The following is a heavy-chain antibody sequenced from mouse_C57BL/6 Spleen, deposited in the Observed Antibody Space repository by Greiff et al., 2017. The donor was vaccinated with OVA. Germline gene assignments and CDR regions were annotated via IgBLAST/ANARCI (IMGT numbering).Heavy chain of an antibody. CDR2: INPNNGGT. CDR3: ARDYYGSSRYFDV. CDR1: GYTLTDYN. Sequence: VQLQQSGPELVKPGASVKIPCKASGYTLTDYNMDWVKQSHGKSLEWIGDINPNNGGTIYNQKFKGKATLTVDKSSSTAYMELRSLTSEDTAVYYCARDYYGSSRYFDVWGTGTTVTVSS. D-gene: IGHD1-1*01. J-gene: IGHJ1*03. V-gene: IGHV1-18*01.